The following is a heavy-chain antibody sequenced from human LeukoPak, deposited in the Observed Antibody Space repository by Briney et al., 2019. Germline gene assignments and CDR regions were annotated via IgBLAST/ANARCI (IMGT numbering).Heavy chain of an antibody. V-gene: IGHV3-66*01. CDR1: GFTVSSNY. D-gene: IGHD2-15*01. CDR3: ATANVGAYCSGDCYDY. CDR2: IYSGGST. Sequence: GGSLRLSCAASGFTVSSNYMSWVRQAPGKRLEWVSVIYSGGSTYYADSVKGRFTISRDNSKNTLYLQMNSLRAEDTAVYYCATANVGAYCSGDCYDYWGQGTLVTVSS. J-gene: IGHJ4*02.